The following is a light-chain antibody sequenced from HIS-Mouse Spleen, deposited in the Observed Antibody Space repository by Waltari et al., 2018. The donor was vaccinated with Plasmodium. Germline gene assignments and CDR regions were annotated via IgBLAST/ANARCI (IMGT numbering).Light chain of an antibody. Sequence: PGERATPPSRASQSVSSYLAWYQQKPGQAPRLLIYDASNRATGIPARFSGSGSGTDFTLTISSLEPEDFAVYYCQQRSNWPRVLTFGGGTKVEIK. J-gene: IGKJ4*01. V-gene: IGKV3-11*01. CDR3: QQRSNWPRVLT. CDR2: DAS. CDR1: QSVSSY.